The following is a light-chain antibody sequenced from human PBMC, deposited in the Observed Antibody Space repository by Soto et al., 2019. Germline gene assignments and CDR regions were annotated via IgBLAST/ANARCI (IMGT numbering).Light chain of an antibody. CDR2: GAS. J-gene: IGKJ2*01. CDR1: QSISSSY. CDR3: QPYGSTSYT. V-gene: IGKV3-20*01. Sequence: EIVLTQSPGTLSLSPGERATLSCRASQSISSSYLAWYQHKPGQAPRLLIFGASSRATDIPDRFSGSGSGTDFTLTISRLEPEDFAVNYCQPYGSTSYTFGQGTKREIK.